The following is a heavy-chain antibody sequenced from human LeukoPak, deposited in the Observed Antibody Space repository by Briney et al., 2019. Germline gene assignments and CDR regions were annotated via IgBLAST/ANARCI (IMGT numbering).Heavy chain of an antibody. V-gene: IGHV4-39*01. Sequence: PSETLSLTCTVSGGSISSSSYYWGWLRQPPGTGLEWIGSIYYSGSTYYNPSLKSRVTISVDTSKNQFSLKLSSVTAADTAVYYCAVSRASLEWLFFHWGQGTLVTVSS. CDR1: GGSISSSSYY. CDR2: IYYSGST. J-gene: IGHJ4*02. D-gene: IGHD3-3*01. CDR3: AVSRASLEWLFFH.